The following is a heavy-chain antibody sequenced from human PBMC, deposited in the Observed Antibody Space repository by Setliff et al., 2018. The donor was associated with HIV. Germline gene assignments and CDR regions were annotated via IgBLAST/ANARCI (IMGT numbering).Heavy chain of an antibody. CDR1: GGSISSYY. J-gene: IGHJ3*02. D-gene: IGHD3-3*01. Sequence: SETLSLTCTVSGGSISSYYWRWIRQPAGKGLEWIGRIYTSGSTNYNPSLKSRVTMSVDTSKNQFSLKLSSVTAADTAVYYCARDPDNYNFWSGYYTTHDAFDIWGQGTMVTVSS. V-gene: IGHV4-4*07. CDR3: ARDPDNYNFWSGYYTTHDAFDI. CDR2: IYTSGST.